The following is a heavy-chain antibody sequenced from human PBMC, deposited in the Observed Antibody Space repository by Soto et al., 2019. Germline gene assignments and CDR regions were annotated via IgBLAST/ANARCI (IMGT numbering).Heavy chain of an antibody. J-gene: IGHJ4*02. Sequence: PGGSLRLSCAASGFTFSNYGMHWVRQAPGKGLEWVAVISYDGSNKYYADSVKGRFTISRDNSKNTLYLQMNSLRAEDTAVYYCAKDSSSHIVVGDYWGQGNLVTVSS. V-gene: IGHV3-30*18. CDR1: GFTFSNYG. CDR2: ISYDGSNK. D-gene: IGHD2-21*01. CDR3: AKDSSSHIVVGDY.